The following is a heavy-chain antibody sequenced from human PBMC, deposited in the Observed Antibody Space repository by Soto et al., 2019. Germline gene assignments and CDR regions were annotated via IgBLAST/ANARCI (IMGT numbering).Heavy chain of an antibody. CDR2: ISGRGSGK. CDR3: AKDRVAGGSYTFDS. D-gene: IGHD2-15*01. CDR1: GLIFSSYA. V-gene: IGHV3-23*01. J-gene: IGHJ4*02. Sequence: EVQLLESGGNLVQPGGSLRLSCEVSGLIFSSYAMGWVRQAPGKGLEWVSTISGRGSGKYYADSVKGRFTISRDNSKNTLYVQMNSLRAEDTAIYYCAKDRVAGGSYTFDSWGQGAPVTVSS.